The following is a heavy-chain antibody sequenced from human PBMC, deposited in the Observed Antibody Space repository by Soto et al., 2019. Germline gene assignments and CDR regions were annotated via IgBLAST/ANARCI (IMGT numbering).Heavy chain of an antibody. CDR1: GGSLSSYY. V-gene: IGHV4-59*01. CDR3: ARALGVINDY. J-gene: IGHJ4*02. D-gene: IGHD2-21*01. Sequence: LSETLSLTCVVSGGSLSSYYWSWIRQPPGKGLEWIGYIYYSGSTNYNPSLKSRVTISVDTSKNQFSLKLSSVTAADTAVYYCARALGVINDYWGLGTLVTVSS. CDR2: IYYSGST.